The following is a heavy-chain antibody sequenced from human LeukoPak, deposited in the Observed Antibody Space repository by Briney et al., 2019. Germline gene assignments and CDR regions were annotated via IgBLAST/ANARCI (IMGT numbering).Heavy chain of an antibody. CDR1: GGSVSSGGFY. Sequence: SETLSLTCTVSGGSVSSGGFYWSWIRQPPGKGLEWLGYIYYSGSTYYNPSLKSRVTISVDTSKNQFSLKLSSVTAADTAVYYCASVQGYCSGGSCSDDYWGQGTLVTVSS. CDR2: IYYSGST. CDR3: ASVQGYCSGGSCSDDY. D-gene: IGHD2-15*01. V-gene: IGHV4-30-4*01. J-gene: IGHJ4*02.